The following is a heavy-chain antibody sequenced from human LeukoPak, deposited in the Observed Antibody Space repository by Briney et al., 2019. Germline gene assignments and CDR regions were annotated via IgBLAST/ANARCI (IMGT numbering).Heavy chain of an antibody. CDR2: ISVSSSYI. CDR3: ARCRDGYNPDY. J-gene: IGHJ4*02. Sequence: GGSLRLSCVASGFTFSSYSMNWVRQAPGKGLEWVSSISVSSSYIYYADSVKGRFTISRDNAKNSLYLQRNSLRAEDTAVYYCARCRDGYNPDYWGQGTLVTVSS. D-gene: IGHD5-24*01. CDR1: GFTFSSYS. V-gene: IGHV3-21*06.